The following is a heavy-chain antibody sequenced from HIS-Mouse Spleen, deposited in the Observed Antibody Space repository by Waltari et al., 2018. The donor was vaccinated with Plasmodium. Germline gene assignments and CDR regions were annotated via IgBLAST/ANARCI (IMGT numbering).Heavy chain of an antibody. CDR1: GGSISSSSYS. V-gene: IGHV4-39*01. CDR3: ARVLGYKAAAGTFVEYFQH. J-gene: IGHJ1*01. Sequence: QLQLQESGPGLVKPSETLSLTCTISGGSISSSSYSWGWLRQPPGKGLEWIGSIYYSGSTYYNPSLKSRVTISVDTSKNQFSLKLSSVTAADTAVYYCARVLGYKAAAGTFVEYFQHWGQGTLVTVSS. D-gene: IGHD6-13*01. CDR2: IYYSGST.